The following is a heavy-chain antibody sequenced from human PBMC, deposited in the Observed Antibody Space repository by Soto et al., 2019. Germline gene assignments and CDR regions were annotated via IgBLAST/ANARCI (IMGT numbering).Heavy chain of an antibody. CDR1: GFTFSSYA. CDR2: ISGSGGNT. D-gene: IGHD1-1*01. V-gene: IGHV3-23*01. J-gene: IGHJ4*02. CDR3: AKDTGLGGTGSLCFDY. Sequence: EVQLLESGGGLVQPGGSLRLSCAASGFTFSSYAMSWVRQAPGKGLEWVSTISGSGGNTYYADSVKGRFTISRDNSKNTLYLQMNSRRAEDTAVYYCAKDTGLGGTGSLCFDYWGQGTLVTVSS.